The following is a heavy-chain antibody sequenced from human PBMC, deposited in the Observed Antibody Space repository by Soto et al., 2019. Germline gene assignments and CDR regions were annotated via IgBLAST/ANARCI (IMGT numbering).Heavy chain of an antibody. J-gene: IGHJ6*04. Sequence: ASVKVSCKASGYTFTTYYIHWVRQSPGQGLDWMVLINPSNVSTTYAQEFQGTAPMTRDTSTSPLSTELTSLKSRATPGNSRARKLFSGRYFYSWASYFYGMDVWGKGTTGTVSS. V-gene: IGHV1-46*01. CDR1: GYTFTTYY. CDR2: INPSNVST. D-gene: IGHD1-26*01. CDR3: ARKLFSGRYFYSWASYFYGMDV.